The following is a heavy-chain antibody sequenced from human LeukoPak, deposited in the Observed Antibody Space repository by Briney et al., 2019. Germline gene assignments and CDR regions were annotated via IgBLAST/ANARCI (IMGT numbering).Heavy chain of an antibody. V-gene: IGHV4-59*01. CDR3: ARDYGGNSGLDY. CDR2: IYYSGST. Sequence: PSETLSLTCTVSGGAISSYYLSWIRQPPGKGLEWIGYIYYSGSTNYNPSLKSRVTISVDTSKNQYSLKLSSVTAADTAVYYCARDYGGNSGLDYWGQGTLVTVSS. CDR1: GGAISSYY. J-gene: IGHJ4*02. D-gene: IGHD4-23*01.